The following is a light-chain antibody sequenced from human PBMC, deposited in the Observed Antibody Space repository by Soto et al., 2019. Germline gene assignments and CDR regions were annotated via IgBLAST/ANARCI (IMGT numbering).Light chain of an antibody. CDR2: GAS. CDR1: QGISKY. V-gene: IGKV1-27*01. Sequence: DIQMTKSPSSLSASVGDSVTITCRASQGISKYLAWYQQKPGKVPKVLIYGASTLQSRVPSRFSGAGSGTNFTRTISGLQPEDVATYYCQKYNSAPWTFGQGTNVEIK. J-gene: IGKJ1*01. CDR3: QKYNSAPWT.